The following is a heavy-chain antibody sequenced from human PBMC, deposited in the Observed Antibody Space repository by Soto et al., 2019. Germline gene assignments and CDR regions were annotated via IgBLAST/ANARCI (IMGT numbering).Heavy chain of an antibody. D-gene: IGHD2-2*01. Sequence: GEFLKISCTTSGYNFAGYWLGGVRQMPGTGLEWLGIIFSGDSDTKYSPSFQGQVITADDKHSRTAYLQGRSQRALDGAFYYCARQSSMDVWGKETTVTVSS. CDR3: ARQSSMDV. CDR2: IFSGDSDT. J-gene: IGHJ6*03. V-gene: IGHV5-51*01. CDR1: GYNFAGYW.